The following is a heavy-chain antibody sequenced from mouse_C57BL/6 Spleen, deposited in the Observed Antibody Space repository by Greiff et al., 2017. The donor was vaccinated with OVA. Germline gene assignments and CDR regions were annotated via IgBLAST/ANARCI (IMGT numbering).Heavy chain of an antibody. Sequence: QVQLQQPGAELVKPGASVKLSCKASGYTFTSYWMQWVKQRPGQGLEWIGEIDPSDSYTNYNQKFKGKATLTVDTSSSTANMQLSSLTSEDSAVYYCARNWGGGDYYFDYWGQGTTLTVSS. V-gene: IGHV1-50*01. CDR3: ARNWGGGDYYFDY. CDR1: GYTFTSYW. CDR2: IDPSDSYT. D-gene: IGHD2-13*01. J-gene: IGHJ2*01.